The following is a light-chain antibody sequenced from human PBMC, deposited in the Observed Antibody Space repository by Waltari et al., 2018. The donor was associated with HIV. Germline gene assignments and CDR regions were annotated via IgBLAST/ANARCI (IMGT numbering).Light chain of an antibody. V-gene: IGLV1-47*01. CDR1: SSNIGSNY. CDR2: GNN. J-gene: IGLJ2*01. CDR3: AAWDDNRVV. Sequence: QSVLTQPPSASGTPGQRVTISCSGSSSNIGSNYVYWYQQLPGTAPKLLIYGNNQRPSGVPDRFSGSKSGTSASLAISGLRSEDEAAYYCAAWDDNRVVFGGGTKLTVL.